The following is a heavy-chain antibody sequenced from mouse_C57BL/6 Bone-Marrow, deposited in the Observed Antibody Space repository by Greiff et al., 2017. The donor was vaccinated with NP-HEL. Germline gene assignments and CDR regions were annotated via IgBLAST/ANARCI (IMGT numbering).Heavy chain of an antibody. CDR2: ISYDGSN. CDR3: ARGVLRRGFAY. V-gene: IGHV3-6*01. D-gene: IGHD1-1*01. CDR1: GYSITSGYY. Sequence: EVKLMESGPGLMKPSQSLSLTCSVTGYSITSGYYWNWIRQFPGNKLEWMGYISYDGSNNYNPSLKNRISITRDTSKNQFFLKLNSVTTEDTATYYCARGVLRRGFAYWGQGTLVTVSA. J-gene: IGHJ3*01.